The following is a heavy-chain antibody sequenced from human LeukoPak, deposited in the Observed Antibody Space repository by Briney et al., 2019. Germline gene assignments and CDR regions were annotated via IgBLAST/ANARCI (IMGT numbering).Heavy chain of an antibody. CDR3: ARGPSERYYESSGYYYFDC. J-gene: IGHJ4*02. V-gene: IGHV4-34*01. CDR2: INHGGFS. Sequence: PSGTLSLTCAVYGGSFSGYYWSWIRQPPGKGLEWIGEINHGGFSNYTPSLKSRVTISVDTSKNQFSLKLNSVTVADTAVYYCARGPSERYYESSGYYYFDCWGQGTLVTVSS. CDR1: GGSFSGYY. D-gene: IGHD3-22*01.